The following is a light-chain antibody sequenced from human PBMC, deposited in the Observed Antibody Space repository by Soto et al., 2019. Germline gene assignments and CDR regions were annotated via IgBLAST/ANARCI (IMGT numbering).Light chain of an antibody. Sequence: EIVLTQSPGTLSLSPGERATLSCRASQSLNSFYLAWYQQKPGQAPRLLIYGSSNRATGVPDRFSGSGSGTDFTLTISRLDPEDFAVYYCQQYDISPRTFGQGTKVDIK. CDR1: QSLNSFY. CDR2: GSS. V-gene: IGKV3-20*01. CDR3: QQYDISPRT. J-gene: IGKJ1*01.